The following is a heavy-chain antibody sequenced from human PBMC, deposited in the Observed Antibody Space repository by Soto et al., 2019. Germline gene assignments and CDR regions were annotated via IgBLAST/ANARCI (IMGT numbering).Heavy chain of an antibody. CDR3: AKGSMSAHQFLDL. V-gene: IGHV3-30*18. D-gene: IGHD6-6*01. CDR2: ISSDGNDK. Sequence: QVQLVESGGGVVQPGRSLRLSCAASGFTFSNYGMHWVRQAPGKGLEWVTTISSDGNDKYYADSVKGRFTISKDNSKITLDLQMNCLRAEYTAVYYCAKGSMSAHQFLDLWGQGTLVTVSS. CDR1: GFTFSNYG. J-gene: IGHJ5*02.